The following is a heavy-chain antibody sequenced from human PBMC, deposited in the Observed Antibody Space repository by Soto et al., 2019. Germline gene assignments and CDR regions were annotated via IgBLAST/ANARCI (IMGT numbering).Heavy chain of an antibody. CDR2: ITTILGSA. CDR3: STPVAAAGGTEDSYYGMHA. J-gene: IGHJ6*02. V-gene: IGHV1-69*01. Sequence: HVQLVQSGAEVRKPGSSVTISCKASGGPFSRYTFTWVRQAPGQGLEWMGGITTILGSANYAEKFQGRVANSTDEMKITINMQLTGLRSEYTAALYCSTPVAAAGGTEDSYYGMHAWGQGTSVIVSS. D-gene: IGHD2-15*01. CDR1: GGPFSRYT.